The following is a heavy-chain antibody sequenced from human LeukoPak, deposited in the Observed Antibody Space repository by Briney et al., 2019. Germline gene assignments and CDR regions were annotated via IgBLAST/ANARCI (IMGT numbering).Heavy chain of an antibody. CDR3: ARVGHTSGWDFDY. J-gene: IGHJ4*02. V-gene: IGHV1-2*02. CDR1: GYTFTGHY. CDR2: INPNSGGT. D-gene: IGHD6-19*01. Sequence: GAPVKVSCKASGYTFTGHYLHWVRQAPGQGLEWMGFINPNSGGTNYAQKFQGRVTMTRDTSVSAAYMELSRLTSDDTAVYYCARVGHTSGWDFDYWGQGTLVTVSS.